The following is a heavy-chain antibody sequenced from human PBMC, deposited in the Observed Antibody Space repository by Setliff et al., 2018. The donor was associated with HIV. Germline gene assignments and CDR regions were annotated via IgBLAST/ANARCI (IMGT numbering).Heavy chain of an antibody. CDR1: GGSISSGSHY. CDR2: IYYSGTT. CDR3: AREFSSSSFDQ. V-gene: IGHV4-39*02. D-gene: IGHD6-6*01. Sequence: SETLSLTCSVSGGSISSGSHYWGWIRQAPGKGLEWIGNIYYSGTTFYNPSLKSRVSISVDTSRNEFSLKLTSVTAAYTAVYYCAREFSSSSFDQWGQGTLVTVSS. J-gene: IGHJ4*02.